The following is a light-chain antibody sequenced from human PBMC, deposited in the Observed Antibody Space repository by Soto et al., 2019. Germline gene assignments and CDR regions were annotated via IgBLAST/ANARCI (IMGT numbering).Light chain of an antibody. CDR3: QTWGTGIHLT. Sequence: QPVLTQSPSASASLGASVKLTCTLSSGHSSYAIAWHQQQPEKGPRYLMKLNSDGSHSKGDGIPDRFSGSSSGAERYLTISSLQSEDEADYYCQTWGTGIHLTLGGGTKLTVL. V-gene: IGLV4-69*01. CDR2: LNSDGSH. CDR1: SGHSSYA. J-gene: IGLJ2*01.